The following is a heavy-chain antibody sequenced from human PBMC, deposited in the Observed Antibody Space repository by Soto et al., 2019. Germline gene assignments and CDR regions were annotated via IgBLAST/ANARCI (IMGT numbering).Heavy chain of an antibody. D-gene: IGHD5-18*01. Sequence: ASVKVSCKASGYTFTSYGISWVRQAPGQGLEWMGWISAYNGNTNYAQKLQGRVTMTTDTSTSTAYMELRSLRSDDTAVYYCARVDTAMVKVGAFDIWGQGTMATVSS. CDR3: ARVDTAMVKVGAFDI. V-gene: IGHV1-18*01. CDR1: GYTFTSYG. J-gene: IGHJ3*02. CDR2: ISAYNGNT.